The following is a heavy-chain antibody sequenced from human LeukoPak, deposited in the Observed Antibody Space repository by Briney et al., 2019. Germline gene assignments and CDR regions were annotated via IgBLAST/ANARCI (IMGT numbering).Heavy chain of an antibody. J-gene: IGHJ4*02. CDR2: IYYSGST. V-gene: IGHV4-59*01. CDR1: GGSISSYY. D-gene: IGHD1-14*01. Sequence: SETLSLTCTVSGGSISSYYWSWIRQPPGKGLEWIGYIYYSGSTNYNPSLKSRVTISVDTSKNQFSLKLSSVTAADTAVYYCARAAAEPNQFDYWGQGTLVTVSS. CDR3: ARAAAEPNQFDY.